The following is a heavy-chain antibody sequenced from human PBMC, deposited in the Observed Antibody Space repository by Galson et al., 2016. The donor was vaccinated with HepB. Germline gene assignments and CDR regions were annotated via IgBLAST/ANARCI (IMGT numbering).Heavy chain of an antibody. CDR1: GFKFSDHD. Sequence: SLRLSCAASGFKFSDHDMDWVRQAPGKGLEWLGRSRNTPSGYPIEYAASVKGRFTISRDDSRSSLYLQMDILRTEDTAVYYCTRVFDYWGQGALVTVSS. J-gene: IGHJ4*02. CDR3: TRVFDY. CDR2: SRNTPSGYPI. V-gene: IGHV3-72*01.